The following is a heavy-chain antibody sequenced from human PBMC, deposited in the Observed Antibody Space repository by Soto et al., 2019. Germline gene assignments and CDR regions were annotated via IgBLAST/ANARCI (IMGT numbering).Heavy chain of an antibody. D-gene: IGHD3-3*01. V-gene: IGHV1-18*04. CDR2: ISAYNGNT. Sequence: GASVKVSCKASGYTFTSYGISWVRQAPGQGLEWMGWISAYNGNTNYAQKLQGRVTMTTDTSTSTAYMELRSLRSDDTAVYYCARVLGLRFLEWDNFDYWGQGTLVTVSS. CDR3: ARVLGLRFLEWDNFDY. J-gene: IGHJ4*02. CDR1: GYTFTSYG.